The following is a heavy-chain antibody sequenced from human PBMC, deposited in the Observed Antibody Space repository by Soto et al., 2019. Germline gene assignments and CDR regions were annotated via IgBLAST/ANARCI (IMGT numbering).Heavy chain of an antibody. CDR3: ARHHDFWPSDYSGWFDP. J-gene: IGHJ5*02. CDR1: GGSISSSSYY. V-gene: IGHV4-39*01. CDR2: IYYSGST. Sequence: PSETLSLTCTVSGGSISSSSYYWGWIRQPPGKGLEWIGSIYYSGSTYYNPSLKSRVTISVDTSKNQFSLKLSSVTAADTAVYYCARHHDFWPSDYSGWFDPWGQGTLVTVSS. D-gene: IGHD3-3*01.